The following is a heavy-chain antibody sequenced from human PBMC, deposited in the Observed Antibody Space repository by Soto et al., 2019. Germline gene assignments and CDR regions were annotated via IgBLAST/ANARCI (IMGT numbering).Heavy chain of an antibody. V-gene: IGHV1-69*01. Sequence: QVQLVQSGAEMKKPGSSVKVSCKASGGTFSSYAISWVRQAPGQGLEWMGGIIPIFGTANYAQKFQGRVTITADESTSTAYMELSSLRSEDTAVYYCASPEMATTYYYYYGMDVWGQGTTVTVSS. CDR2: IIPIFGTA. J-gene: IGHJ6*02. D-gene: IGHD5-12*01. CDR3: ASPEMATTYYYYYGMDV. CDR1: GGTFSSYA.